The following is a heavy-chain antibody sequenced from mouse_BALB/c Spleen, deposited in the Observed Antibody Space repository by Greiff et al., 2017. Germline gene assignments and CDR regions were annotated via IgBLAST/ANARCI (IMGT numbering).Heavy chain of an antibody. CDR1: GFSLSTSGMR. CDR2: IGWDAVK. CDR3: AQIQYGNAHCAMDV. Sequence: QVTLKVSGPGILQPSQTLSLTCSFSGFSLSTSGMRVGRIRPPSGLGLEGLAHIGWDAVKYYNTVLKCGLIISKNTSKNQVFLKIANLDTADTATYYWAQIQYGNAHCAMDVWGQGTSVTVSS. D-gene: IGHD2-10*02. V-gene: IGHV8-8*01. J-gene: IGHJ4*01.